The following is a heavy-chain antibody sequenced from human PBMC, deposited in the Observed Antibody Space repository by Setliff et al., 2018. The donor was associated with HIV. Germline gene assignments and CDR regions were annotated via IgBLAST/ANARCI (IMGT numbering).Heavy chain of an antibody. Sequence: SETLSLTCTVSGASVSTTGYYWGWLRQSPGKGLQWIGTTFYSGSTYYNPSLKSRITISLDTSNNDFSLTLTSVTAADTALYFCATYLSDNYLDGAFDIWGRGTMVTVSS. V-gene: IGHV4-39*02. J-gene: IGHJ3*02. CDR3: ATYLSDNYLDGAFDI. CDR2: TFYSGST. D-gene: IGHD3-3*01. CDR1: GASVSTTGYY.